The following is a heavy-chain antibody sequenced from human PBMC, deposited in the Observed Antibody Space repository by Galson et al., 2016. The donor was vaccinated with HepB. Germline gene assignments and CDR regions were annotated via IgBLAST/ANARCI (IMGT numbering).Heavy chain of an antibody. V-gene: IGHV3-23*01. Sequence: SLRLSCAASGLSFGTDSMTWVRQPPGQGLEWVSSISAAGGTTYFADSVKGRFPIPRDNSKNELYLQMTGLRAEDTALYYCAKGGVMTTPIDYWGQGTLVTVSA. CDR3: AKGGVMTTPIDY. CDR1: GLSFGTDS. D-gene: IGHD2-21*01. J-gene: IGHJ4*02. CDR2: ISAAGGTT.